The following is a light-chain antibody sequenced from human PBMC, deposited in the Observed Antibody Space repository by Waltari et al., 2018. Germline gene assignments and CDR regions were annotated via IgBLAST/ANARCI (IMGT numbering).Light chain of an antibody. V-gene: IGLV2-8*01. CDR2: AVN. Sequence: QSALTQPPSASGSPGQSVTISCTETSSDLGDYNYVSWYPQHPDKAPKLVIYAVNKRPSRVPDRFAGSKAGNTASLTVSGLQTEDEADYYCSSYAGSNSLHVIFGGGTKLTVL. CDR1: SSDLGDYNY. J-gene: IGLJ2*01. CDR3: SSYAGSNSLHVI.